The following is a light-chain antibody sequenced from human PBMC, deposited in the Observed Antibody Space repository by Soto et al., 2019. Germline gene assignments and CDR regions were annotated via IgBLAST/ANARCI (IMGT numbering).Light chain of an antibody. V-gene: IGKV3-20*01. J-gene: IGKJ2*01. CDR1: QSVSKNY. CDR3: QQYGTSPRT. Sequence: EIVLTQSPGTLSLSPGERATLSCRASQSVSKNYLAWYQQKPGQAPRLLIYGASRRATGIPDRFSGSGSGTDFTLTISRLEPEDFAVYYCQQYGTSPRTFGQGTKLEIK. CDR2: GAS.